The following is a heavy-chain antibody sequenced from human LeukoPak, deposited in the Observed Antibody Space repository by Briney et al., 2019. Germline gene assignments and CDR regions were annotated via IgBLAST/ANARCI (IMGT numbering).Heavy chain of an antibody. V-gene: IGHV4-59*01. J-gene: IGHJ4*02. Sequence: SETLSLTCAVSGVSISNYYLSWIRQPPGKGLEWIGHIYFIGNTNYNASLKSRVTISLDTSKNHFSLKLTSVTAADTAIYYCATKKTTPRSGFDYWGQGTLVTASS. CDR2: IYFIGNT. CDR3: ATKKTTPRSGFDY. D-gene: IGHD6-25*01. CDR1: GVSISNYY.